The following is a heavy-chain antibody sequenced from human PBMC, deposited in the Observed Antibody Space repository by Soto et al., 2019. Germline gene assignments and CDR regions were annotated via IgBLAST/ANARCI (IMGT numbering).Heavy chain of an antibody. CDR2: ISGSGGST. V-gene: IGHV3-23*01. D-gene: IGHD3-3*01. Sequence: GGSLRLSCAASGFTFSSYAMSWVRQAPGKGLEWVSAISGSGGSTYYADSVKGRFTISRDNSKNTLYRQMNSLRAEDTAVYYCAKAEYYDFWSGYSLLIFQHWGQGTLVTVSS. CDR3: AKAEYYDFWSGYSLLIFQH. J-gene: IGHJ1*01. CDR1: GFTFSSYA.